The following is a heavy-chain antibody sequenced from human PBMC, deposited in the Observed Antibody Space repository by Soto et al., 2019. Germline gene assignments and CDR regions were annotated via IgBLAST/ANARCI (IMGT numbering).Heavy chain of an antibody. CDR1: CGSIRSYY. D-gene: IGHD5-18*01. CDR3: ARDSYNFDD. Sequence: SETLSLTCTVSCGSIRSYYWSWIRQPPGKGLEWIGYIYYSGSTDYNPSLKSRVTISVDTSKNQFSLKLRSVTAADTAVYYCARDSYNFDDWGQGILVTVSS. CDR2: IYYSGST. V-gene: IGHV4-59*01. J-gene: IGHJ4*02.